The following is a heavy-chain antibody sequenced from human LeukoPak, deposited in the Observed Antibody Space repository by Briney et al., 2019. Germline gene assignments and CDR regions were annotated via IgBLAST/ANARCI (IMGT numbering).Heavy chain of an antibody. CDR1: GYTLTGYY. J-gene: IGHJ4*02. CDR2: INPNSGGT. Sequence: ASVKVSCKASGYTLTGYYMHWVRQAPGQGLEWMGWINPNSGGTNYAQKFQGRVTMTRDTSISTAYMELSRLRSDDTAVYYCARDRYDFWSGYPDYWGQGTLVTVSS. CDR3: ARDRYDFWSGYPDY. D-gene: IGHD3-3*01. V-gene: IGHV1-2*02.